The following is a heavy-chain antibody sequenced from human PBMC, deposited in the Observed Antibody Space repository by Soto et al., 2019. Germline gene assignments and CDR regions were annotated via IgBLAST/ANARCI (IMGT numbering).Heavy chain of an antibody. CDR2: INPNRGGT. V-gene: IGHV1-2*02. CDR1: GYTLTDNF. Sequence: QVQLVQSGPGVRNPGASLRFPCRALGYTLTDNFLHWGGRPPEQGFGWMGWINPNRGGTTYAQKFQGRVTMTRDTSITTAYMEVNRLQSDDTAVYYCARVGLLVRGIRVNYFDYWGQGTLVTASS. CDR3: ARVGLLVRGIRVNYFDY. D-gene: IGHD3-10*01. J-gene: IGHJ4*02.